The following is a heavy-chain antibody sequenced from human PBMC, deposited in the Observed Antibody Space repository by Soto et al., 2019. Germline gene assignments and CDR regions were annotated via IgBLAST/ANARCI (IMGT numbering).Heavy chain of an antibody. D-gene: IGHD5-12*01. CDR3: ARVGGYDSRYYYYYGMDV. Sequence: SETLSLTCTVSGGSISSYYWSWIRQPPGKGLEWIGYIYYSGSTNYNPSLKSRVTISVDTSKNQFSLKLSSVTAADTAVYYCARVGGYDSRYYYYYGMDVWGQGTTVTVSS. CDR1: GGSISSYY. J-gene: IGHJ6*02. V-gene: IGHV4-59*01. CDR2: IYYSGST.